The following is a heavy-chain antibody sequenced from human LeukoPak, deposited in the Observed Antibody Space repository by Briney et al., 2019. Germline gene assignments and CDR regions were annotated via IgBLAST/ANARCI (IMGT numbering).Heavy chain of an antibody. CDR3: AKGVATTVRDAFDI. Sequence: GRSLRLSCAASGFTFDDYAMHWVRHAPGKGLEWVSGISWNSGSIGYADSVKGRFTISRDNAKNSLYLQMNSLRAEDMALYYCAKGVATTVRDAFDIWGQGTMVTVSS. V-gene: IGHV3-9*03. D-gene: IGHD4-11*01. J-gene: IGHJ3*02. CDR2: ISWNSGSI. CDR1: GFTFDDYA.